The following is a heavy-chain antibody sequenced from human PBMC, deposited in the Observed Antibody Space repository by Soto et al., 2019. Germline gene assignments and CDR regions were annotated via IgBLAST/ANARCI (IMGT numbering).Heavy chain of an antibody. Sequence: SATLSLTCAVYGGSFSGYYWSWIRQPPGKGLEWIGEINHSGSTNYNPSLKSRVTISVDTSKNQFSLYLQVNSLRAEDTAVYYCAKGGTSSGWLDYYYYGIDVWGQGTTVTVSS. D-gene: IGHD6-19*01. V-gene: IGHV4-34*01. CDR2: INHSGST. CDR3: AKGGTSSGWLDYYYYGIDV. J-gene: IGHJ6*02. CDR1: GGSFSGYY.